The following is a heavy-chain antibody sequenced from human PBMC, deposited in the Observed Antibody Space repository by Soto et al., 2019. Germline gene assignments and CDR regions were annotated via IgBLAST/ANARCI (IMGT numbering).Heavy chain of an antibody. V-gene: IGHV3-23*01. Sequence: EVQLLESGGGLVQPGGSLRLSCAASGFSFSSFAMSWVHQAPGKGLEWVSAISGSGDSTFYADSVKGRFTISRDKSKDTLLLQMNSLRAEDTAVYYCAKDSSGWYLGFDYWGQGALVTVSS. CDR1: GFSFSSFA. CDR2: ISGSGDST. J-gene: IGHJ4*02. CDR3: AKDSSGWYLGFDY. D-gene: IGHD6-19*01.